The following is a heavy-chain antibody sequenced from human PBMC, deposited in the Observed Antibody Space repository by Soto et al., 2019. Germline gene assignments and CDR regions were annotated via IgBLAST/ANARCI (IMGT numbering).Heavy chain of an antibody. CDR2: INHSGST. V-gene: IGHV4-34*01. J-gene: IGHJ6*03. D-gene: IGHD3-10*01. CDR3: ARGLVGGGTNYYGSGNLYYMDV. Sequence: SETLSLTCAVYGESFSGYYWSWIRQTPGKGLEWIGEINHSGSTNYNPSLKSRVTISVDTSKNQFSLKLSSVTAADTAEYYCARGLVGGGTNYYGSGNLYYMDVWGKGTTVTVSS. CDR1: GESFSGYY.